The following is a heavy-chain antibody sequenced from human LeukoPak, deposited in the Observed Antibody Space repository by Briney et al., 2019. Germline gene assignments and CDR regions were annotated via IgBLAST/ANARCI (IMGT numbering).Heavy chain of an antibody. CDR2: LSGSGDTT. D-gene: IGHD2-15*01. J-gene: IGHJ4*02. Sequence: GGSLRLSCAASGFAFRSFDMSWVRQAPGKGLEWVSSLSGSGDTTYYADSVKGRFTISRDNAKNSLYLQMNSLGAEDTAIYYCARVFSGSDYWGQGTPVTVSS. V-gene: IGHV3-23*01. CDR1: GFAFRSFD. CDR3: ARVFSGSDY.